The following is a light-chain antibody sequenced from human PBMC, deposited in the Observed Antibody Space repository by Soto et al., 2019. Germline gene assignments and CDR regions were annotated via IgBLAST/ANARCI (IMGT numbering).Light chain of an antibody. CDR3: QKYDSAPFT. Sequence: DIQMTQSPSSLSASVGDRVTITCRASQAISNYLGWYQQKPGKVPNVLIYGASTLQSGVPSRFSGSGSGTDFTITISSLQPEDVATYYCQKYDSAPFTFGPGTKVDIK. CDR2: GAS. J-gene: IGKJ3*01. V-gene: IGKV1-27*01. CDR1: QAISNY.